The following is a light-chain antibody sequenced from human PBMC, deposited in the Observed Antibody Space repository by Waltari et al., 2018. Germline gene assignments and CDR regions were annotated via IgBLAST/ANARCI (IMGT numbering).Light chain of an antibody. V-gene: IGLV3-19*01. CDR1: SPRSHK. Sequence: SSELTQAPALSVALAQTARFTSQGDSPRSHKASWYQHKPGQAPVLIIYGKNNPPSGIPDRFSGSSSGNTASLTITGVQAEDEADYYCNSRDSSGNHLVFGGGTKLTVL. CDR2: GKN. J-gene: IGLJ2*01. CDR3: NSRDSSGNHLV.